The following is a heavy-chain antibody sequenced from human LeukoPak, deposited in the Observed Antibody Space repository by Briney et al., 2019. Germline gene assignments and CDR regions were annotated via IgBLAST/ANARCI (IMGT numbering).Heavy chain of an antibody. D-gene: IGHD1-1*01. V-gene: IGHV3-30*04. CDR2: ISYDGSNE. CDR1: GFTFSSYV. CDR3: ARDPQRDSFDI. Sequence: GGSLRLSCAASGFTFSSYVMHWVRQAPGKGLEWVAIISYDGSNEYYADSVKGRFTISRDNSKNTLYLQMNSLRVEDTAVYFRARDPQRDSFDIWGQGTMVTVSS. J-gene: IGHJ3*02.